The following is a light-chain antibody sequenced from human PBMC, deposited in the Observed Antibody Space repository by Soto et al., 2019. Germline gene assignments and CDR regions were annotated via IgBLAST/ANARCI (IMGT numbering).Light chain of an antibody. J-gene: IGKJ3*01. Sequence: DMQIPQSPSSLAASVGDRVTITSRATQGISAYLAWYQQKVGKVPKLLIYAASTLQSGVPSRFSGSGSGTDCTLTISSLQPEDVATYYCQKYNSAPFTFGPGTKVDIK. CDR2: AAS. CDR1: QGISAY. V-gene: IGKV1-27*01. CDR3: QKYNSAPFT.